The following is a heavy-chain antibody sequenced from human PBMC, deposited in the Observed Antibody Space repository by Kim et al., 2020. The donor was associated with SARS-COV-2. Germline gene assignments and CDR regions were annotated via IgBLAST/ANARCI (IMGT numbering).Heavy chain of an antibody. D-gene: IGHD3-3*01. CDR3: ARDRSSGITIFGVPKSLYYYYDMDV. V-gene: IGHV3-21*01. Sequence: GGSLRLSCAASGFTFSSYSMNWVRQAPGKGLEWVSSISSSSSYIYYADSVKGRFTISRDNAKNSLYLQMNSLRAEDTAVYYCARDRSSGITIFGVPKSLYYYYDMDVWGQGTTVTVSS. CDR1: GFTFSSYS. J-gene: IGHJ6*02. CDR2: ISSSSSYI.